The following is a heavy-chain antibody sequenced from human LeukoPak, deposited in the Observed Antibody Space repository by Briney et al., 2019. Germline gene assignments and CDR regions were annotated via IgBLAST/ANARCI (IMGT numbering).Heavy chain of an antibody. D-gene: IGHD6-13*01. V-gene: IGHV4-34*01. Sequence: SETLSLTCAVYGGPFSGYSWSWIRQPPGKGLEWIGEINHSGSTNYNPSLKSRVTISVDTSKNQFSLKLNSVTAADTAVFYCAGGRWHPSVRVDYWGQGTLVTVSS. CDR2: INHSGST. CDR3: AGGRWHPSVRVDY. J-gene: IGHJ4*02. CDR1: GGPFSGYS.